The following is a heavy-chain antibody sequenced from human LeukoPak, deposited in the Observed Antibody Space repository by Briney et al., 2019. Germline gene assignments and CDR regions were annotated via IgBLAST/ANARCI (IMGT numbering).Heavy chain of an antibody. CDR3: ARGIEYSSSSGADFDY. D-gene: IGHD6-6*01. CDR1: GFTFSSYS. CDR2: ISSSSSTI. J-gene: IGHJ4*02. V-gene: IGHV3-48*01. Sequence: PGGSLRLSCAASGFTFSSYSMNWVRQAPGKGLEWVSYISSSSSTIYYADSVKGRFTISRDNAKNSLYLQMNSLRAEDTAVYYCARGIEYSSSSGADFDYWGQGTLVTVSS.